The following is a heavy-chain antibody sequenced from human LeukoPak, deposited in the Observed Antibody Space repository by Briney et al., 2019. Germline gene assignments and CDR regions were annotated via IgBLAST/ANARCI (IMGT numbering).Heavy chain of an antibody. V-gene: IGHV4-39*01. CDR1: GGSISSSDDY. Sequence: SETLSLTCTVSGGSISSSDDYWGWIRQPPGKGVEWIGTIYYSGNTYDNPSLKSRLTISVDTSKNQFSLKLSSVTAADTAVYYCARHPSKYDILTGYYIAPPDYWGQGTLVTVSS. J-gene: IGHJ4*02. CDR2: IYYSGNT. CDR3: ARHPSKYDILTGYYIAPPDY. D-gene: IGHD3-9*01.